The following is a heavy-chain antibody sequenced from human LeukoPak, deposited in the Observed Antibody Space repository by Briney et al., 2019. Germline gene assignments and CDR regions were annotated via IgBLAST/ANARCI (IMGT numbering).Heavy chain of an antibody. D-gene: IGHD6-19*01. V-gene: IGHV4-59*01. Sequence: SETLSLTCTVSGGSISSYYWSWIRQPPGKGLEWIGYIYYSGSTNYNPSLKSRVTISVDTSKKQFSLKLSSVTAADTAVYYCARFDSSGWYYFDYWGQGTLVTVSS. CDR2: IYYSGST. CDR3: ARFDSSGWYYFDY. CDR1: GGSISSYY. J-gene: IGHJ4*02.